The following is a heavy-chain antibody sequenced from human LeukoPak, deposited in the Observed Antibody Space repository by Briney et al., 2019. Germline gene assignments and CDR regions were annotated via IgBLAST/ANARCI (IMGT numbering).Heavy chain of an antibody. V-gene: IGHV3-23*01. D-gene: IGHD3-22*01. CDR2: ISASGSST. Sequence: GGSLRLSCAASGFTFSSYAMNWVRQAPGKGPEWVSVISASGSSTYYADSVKGRFTISRDNSKNTLYLQMNSLRAEDTAIYYCAKDSAYYYDSSGWAFDIWGQKTMVTVSS. CDR3: AKDSAYYYDSSGWAFDI. CDR1: GFTFSSYA. J-gene: IGHJ3*02.